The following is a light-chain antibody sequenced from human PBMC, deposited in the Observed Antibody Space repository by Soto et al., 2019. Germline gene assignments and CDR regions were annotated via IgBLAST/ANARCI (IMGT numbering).Light chain of an antibody. V-gene: IGKV3-15*01. CDR1: QSVSDK. CDR2: GAS. CDR3: QQSNNWPYT. Sequence: EIVMTQSPATLSVSPGERVTLSCRASQSVSDKLAWYQQKPGQAPRRLIYGASTRATTIPARFSGSGSGTEFTLTISSMQSQDFAVYYCQQSNNWPYTFGQGTKLDIK. J-gene: IGKJ2*01.